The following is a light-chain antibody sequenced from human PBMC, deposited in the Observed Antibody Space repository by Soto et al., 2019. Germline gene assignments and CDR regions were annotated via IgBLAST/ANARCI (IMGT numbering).Light chain of an antibody. J-gene: IGKJ1*01. Sequence: DIQMTQSPSTLSASVGDRVTITCRASQSISSWLAWYQQKPGKAPKLLIYKASSLESGVPSRFSGSGSGTEFTLTISSLQPDDFATYYCKQYNSYWTFGQATNVDIK. CDR1: QSISSW. CDR3: KQYNSYWT. CDR2: KAS. V-gene: IGKV1-5*03.